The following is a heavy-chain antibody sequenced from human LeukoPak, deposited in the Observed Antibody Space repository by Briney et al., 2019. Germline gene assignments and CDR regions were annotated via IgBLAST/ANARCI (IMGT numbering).Heavy chain of an antibody. CDR2: ISGSGGTT. CDR1: GFTFSNYA. D-gene: IGHD3-3*01. J-gene: IGHJ4*02. Sequence: PGGSLRLSCAASGFTFSNYAMSWVRQAPGKGLEWVSGISGSGGTTYYADSVKGRFTVSRDNSKNTLSLQMYSLRAEDTAIYYCAKANGFGVLDYFDYWGQGTLVTVSS. CDR3: AKANGFGVLDYFDY. V-gene: IGHV3-23*01.